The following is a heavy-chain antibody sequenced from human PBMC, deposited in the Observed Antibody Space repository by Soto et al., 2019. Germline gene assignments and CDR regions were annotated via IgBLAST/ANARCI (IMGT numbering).Heavy chain of an antibody. J-gene: IGHJ4*02. CDR2: INHSGST. CDR1: GGCFSGYD. CDR3: ARDKITGLFDY. V-gene: IGHV4-34*01. D-gene: IGHD2-8*02. Sequence: PSETLSLTCAVYGGCFSGYDWTWIRQPPGTGLEWIGEINHSGSTNYNPSPKSRVTISVDTSKNQFSLKLTSVTAADTAVYYCARDKITGLFDYWGQGTLVTVSS.